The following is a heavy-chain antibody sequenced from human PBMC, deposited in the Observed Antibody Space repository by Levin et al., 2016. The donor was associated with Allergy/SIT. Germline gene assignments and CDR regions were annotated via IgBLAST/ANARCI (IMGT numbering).Heavy chain of an antibody. CDR2: ISSSSSYI. CDR3: AREIITMVRGVRYYYFDY. Sequence: GESLKISCAASGFTFSSYSMNWVRQAPGKGLEWVSSISSSSSYIYYADSVKGRFTISRDNAKNSLYLQMNSLRAEDTAVYYCAREIITMVRGVRYYYFDYWGQGTLVTVSS. D-gene: IGHD3-10*01. V-gene: IGHV3-21*01. J-gene: IGHJ4*02. CDR1: GFTFSSYS.